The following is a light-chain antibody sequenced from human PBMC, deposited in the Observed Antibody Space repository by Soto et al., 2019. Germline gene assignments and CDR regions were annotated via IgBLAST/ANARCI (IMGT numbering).Light chain of an antibody. V-gene: IGKV3-20*01. CDR1: QSVSSSY. CDR2: GAS. CDR3: QQYSSSPRT. J-gene: IGKJ1*01. Sequence: ERVLTLSPSPMTFSSWERSTLSFMASQSVSSSYLAWYQQKPGQAPRLLIYGASSRATGIPDRFSGSGSGTDFILSISRLEPEDFAVYYCQQYSSSPRTFGQGTKVDIK.